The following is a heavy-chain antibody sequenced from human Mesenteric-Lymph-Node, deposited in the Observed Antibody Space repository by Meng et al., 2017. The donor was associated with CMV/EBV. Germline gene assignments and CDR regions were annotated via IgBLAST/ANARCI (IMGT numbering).Heavy chain of an antibody. Sequence: GESLKISCGASGFIFSDYAMNWVRQTPGKGLEWVSYISPTSSFIFYADSVKGRFTISRDISKNTLYLQMNTVKADDTAVYYCARGLDPFDSWGQGTLVTVSS. J-gene: IGHJ4*02. CDR1: GFIFSDYA. CDR3: ARGLDPFDS. D-gene: IGHD3-9*01. V-gene: IGHV3-48*01. CDR2: ISPTSSFI.